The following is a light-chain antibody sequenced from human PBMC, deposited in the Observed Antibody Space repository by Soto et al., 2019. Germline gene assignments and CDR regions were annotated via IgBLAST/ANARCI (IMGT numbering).Light chain of an antibody. J-gene: IGKJ1*01. Sequence: DIQITPSPSTLPAPVGASVTNTWRASSDNRNWLAWYRQKPGTAPKLLIYLAPSLESGVPSRFSGSGSGTEFTLTISSLQPDDFATYYCQQYNSYSFGQGTKVDNK. CDR3: QQYNSYS. V-gene: IGKV1-5*01. CDR2: LAP. CDR1: SDNRNW.